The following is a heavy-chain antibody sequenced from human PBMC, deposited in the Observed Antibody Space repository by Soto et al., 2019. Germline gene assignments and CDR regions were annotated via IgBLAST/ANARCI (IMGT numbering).Heavy chain of an antibody. V-gene: IGHV4-59*01. CDR2: IYYSGST. Sequence: SETMSLTCTVSGVSISSYYWSWIRQPPGKGLEWIGYIYYSGSTNYNPSLKSRVTISVDTSKNQFSLKLSSVTAADTAVYYCARYNWGAMGAFDIWGQGTMVTVSS. CDR3: ARYNWGAMGAFDI. D-gene: IGHD1-1*01. CDR1: GVSISSYY. J-gene: IGHJ3*02.